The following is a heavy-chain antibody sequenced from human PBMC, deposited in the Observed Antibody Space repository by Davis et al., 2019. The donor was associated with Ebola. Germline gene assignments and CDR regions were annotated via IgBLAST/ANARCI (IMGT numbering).Heavy chain of an antibody. D-gene: IGHD3-10*01. CDR3: ARVGLGSNYDYYYGMHV. V-gene: IGHV3-53*01. CDR2: IYSGGST. CDR1: GFTVSSNY. J-gene: IGHJ6*02. Sequence: PGGSLRLSCAASGFTVSSNYMSWVRQAPGKGLEWVSVIYSGGSTYYADSVKGRFTISRDNSKNTLYLQMNSLRAEDTAVYYCARVGLGSNYDYYYGMHVWGQGTTVTVSS.